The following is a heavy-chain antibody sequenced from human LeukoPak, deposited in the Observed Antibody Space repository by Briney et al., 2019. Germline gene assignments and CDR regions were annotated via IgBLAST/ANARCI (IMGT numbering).Heavy chain of an antibody. V-gene: IGHV1-69*13. J-gene: IGHJ3*02. D-gene: IGHD6-6*01. CDR1: GDTFIIYA. CDR2: IIPIFGTA. Sequence: SVKVSCKASGDTFIIYAISWVRQAPGQGLEWMGGIIPIFGTANYAQKFQGRVTITADESTRTAYMELSSLRSEDTPVLYCARDLVVPRAFYIWGQGTMVTVSS. CDR3: ARDLVVPRAFYI.